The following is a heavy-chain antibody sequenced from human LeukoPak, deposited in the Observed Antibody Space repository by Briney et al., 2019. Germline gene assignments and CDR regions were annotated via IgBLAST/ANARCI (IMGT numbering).Heavy chain of an antibody. CDR2: INPNSGGT. Sequence: ASVKVSCKASGYTFTGYYMHWVRQAPGQGLEWMGRINPNSGGTNYAQKFKGRVTMTRDTSISTAYMELSRLRSDDTAVYYCAKYDSSGYYFDYWGQGTLVTVSS. J-gene: IGHJ4*02. V-gene: IGHV1-2*06. CDR3: AKYDSSGYYFDY. D-gene: IGHD3-22*01. CDR1: GYTFTGYY.